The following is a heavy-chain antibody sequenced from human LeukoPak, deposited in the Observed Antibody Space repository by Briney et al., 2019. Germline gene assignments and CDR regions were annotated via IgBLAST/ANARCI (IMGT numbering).Heavy chain of an antibody. Sequence: PSQTLSLTCTVSGGSINSGVYYWSWIRPYQGKGLEWIGSIFYSGSNYYNPSLQSRFTISVDTSKNQFSLKLSFVTAADTAVDYCARENSVMLTGYYLFDSWGQGTLVTVSS. D-gene: IGHD3-9*01. CDR1: GGSINSGVYY. V-gene: IGHV4-31*03. CDR3: ARENSVMLTGYYLFDS. J-gene: IGHJ4*02. CDR2: IFYSGSN.